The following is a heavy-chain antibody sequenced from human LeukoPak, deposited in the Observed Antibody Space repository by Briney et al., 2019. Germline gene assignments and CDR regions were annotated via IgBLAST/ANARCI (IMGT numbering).Heavy chain of an antibody. CDR3: AREVGITAYYFDY. V-gene: IGHV1-69*13. CDR2: IIPIFGTA. CDR1: GGTFSSYA. D-gene: IGHD1-14*01. Sequence: SVKVSCKASGGTFSSYAISWVRQAPGQGLEWMGGIIPIFGTANYAQKFQGRVTITADESTSTAYMELSSLRSEDTAVYYCAREVGITAYYFDYWGQGTLVTVSS. J-gene: IGHJ4*02.